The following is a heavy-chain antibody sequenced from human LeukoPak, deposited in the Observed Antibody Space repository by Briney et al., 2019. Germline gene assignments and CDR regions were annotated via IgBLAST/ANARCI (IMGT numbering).Heavy chain of an antibody. D-gene: IGHD3-10*01. V-gene: IGHV1-69*06. CDR1: GGTFSSNA. CDR2: IIPIFGTA. Sequence: ASVKVSCKASGGTFSSNAISWVRQAPGQGLEWMGGIIPIFGTANYAQKFQGRVTITADKSTSTAYMELSSLRSEDTAVYYCARDYYGSGSYYSDYWGQGTLVTVSS. CDR3: ARDYYGSGSYYSDY. J-gene: IGHJ4*02.